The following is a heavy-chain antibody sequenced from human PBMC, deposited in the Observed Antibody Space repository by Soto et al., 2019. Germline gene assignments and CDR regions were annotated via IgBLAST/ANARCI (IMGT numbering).Heavy chain of an antibody. CDR2: IYYSGTT. D-gene: IGHD2-21*01. Sequence: PSEALSLTCAVAGASFSPNYGSWIRTSPGKGLEWIGYIYYSGTTSYNPSLKSRVTVTLETSKSQFSLRLTSVTAADTAVYYCARLRAYSQSLDPWGHGTLVP. J-gene: IGHJ5*02. CDR1: GASFSPNY. CDR3: ARLRAYSQSLDP. V-gene: IGHV4-59*08.